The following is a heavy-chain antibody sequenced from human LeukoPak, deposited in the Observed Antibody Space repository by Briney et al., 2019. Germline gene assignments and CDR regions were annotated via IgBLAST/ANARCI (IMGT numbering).Heavy chain of an antibody. D-gene: IGHD3-22*01. CDR1: GYTFTGYY. CDR2: INPNSGGT. J-gene: IGHJ4*02. Sequence: ASVKVSCKASGYTFTGYYMHWVRQAPGQGLEWMGWINPNSGGTNYAQKFQGRVTMTRDTSISTAYMELSRLRSDDTAVYYCAREVVITNYFDYWGQGTLVTVPS. V-gene: IGHV1-2*02. CDR3: AREVVITNYFDY.